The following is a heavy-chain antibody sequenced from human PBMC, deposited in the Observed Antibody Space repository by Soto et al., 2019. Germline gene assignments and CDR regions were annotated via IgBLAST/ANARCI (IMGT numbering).Heavy chain of an antibody. D-gene: IGHD5-18*01. V-gene: IGHV3-21*01. CDR2: ISSSSSYI. CDR1: GFTFSSYS. CDR3: ARDQPGYSYGYGLGY. J-gene: IGHJ4*02. Sequence: EVQLVESGGGLVKPGGSLRLSCAASGFTFSSYSMNWVRQAPGKGLEWVSSISSSSSYIYYADSVKGRFIISRDNAKNSLYLQMNSLSAEDTAVYYCARDQPGYSYGYGLGYWGQGTLVTVSS.